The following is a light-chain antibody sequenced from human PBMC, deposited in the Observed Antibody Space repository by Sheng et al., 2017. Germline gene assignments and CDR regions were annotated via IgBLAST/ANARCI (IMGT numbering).Light chain of an antibody. Sequence: QSALTQPASVSGSPGQSITISCTGTSSDVGGYNYVSWYQKHPGKAPKLMIYEVTNRPSGVSNRFSGSKSGNTASLTISGLQAEDEADYYCSSYTSTNIYVFGTGTKVTVL. CDR1: SSDVGGYNY. CDR3: SSYTSTNIYV. V-gene: IGLV2-14*01. J-gene: IGLJ1*01. CDR2: EVT.